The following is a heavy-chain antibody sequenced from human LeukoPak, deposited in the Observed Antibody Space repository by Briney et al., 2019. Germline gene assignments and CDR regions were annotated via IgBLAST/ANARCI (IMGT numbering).Heavy chain of an antibody. J-gene: IGHJ4*02. V-gene: IGHV1-69*04. Sequence: SVKVSCKASGGTFSNEAISWVRQAPGQGLDWMGRIIPTLGIAKYAQKFQGRVTITADSSTSTAYMELRSLRSEDTAVYYCARDSHYSAAPSDYWGQGTLVTVSS. CDR1: GGTFSNEA. CDR3: ARDSHYSAAPSDY. D-gene: IGHD2-21*01. CDR2: IIPTLGIA.